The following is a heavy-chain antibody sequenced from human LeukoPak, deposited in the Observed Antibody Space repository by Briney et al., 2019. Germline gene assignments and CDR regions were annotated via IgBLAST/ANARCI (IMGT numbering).Heavy chain of an antibody. CDR2: ISYDGTDK. Sequence: GGSLRLSCAASGFTFCTYGMHWVRQAPGQGLEWVAVISYDGTDKYYADSVKGRFTISSDNSKNTLYLQMNSLRAEDTALYYCAKGYTDFDFWGQGTLVTVSS. CDR3: AKGYTDFDF. J-gene: IGHJ4*02. D-gene: IGHD3-16*02. V-gene: IGHV3-30*18. CDR1: GFTFCTYG.